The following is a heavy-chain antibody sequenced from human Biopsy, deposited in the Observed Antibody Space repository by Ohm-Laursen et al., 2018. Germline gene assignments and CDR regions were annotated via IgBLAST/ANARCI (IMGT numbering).Heavy chain of an antibody. D-gene: IGHD3-16*02. CDR2: IKSKTDGRTI. CDR1: GLTFTTAL. V-gene: IGHV3-15*01. Sequence: LRLSCAASGLTFTTALMSWVRQAPGKGLEWVGRIKSKTDGRTIDYAASVKGRIIISRDDSKKTVYLQMNNLKTEDTGVYYCTTYQYWGQGTLVTVSS. J-gene: IGHJ4*02. CDR3: TTYQY.